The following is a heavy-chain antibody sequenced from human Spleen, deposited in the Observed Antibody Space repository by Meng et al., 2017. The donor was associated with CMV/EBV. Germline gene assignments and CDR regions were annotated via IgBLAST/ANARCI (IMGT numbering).Heavy chain of an antibody. CDR1: GWSLSDYY. V-gene: IGHV4-59*01. CDR3: ARAPTGRLRLHFDY. CDR2: FYYGGNT. J-gene: IGHJ4*02. Sequence: SETLSLTCAVYGWSLSDYYWTWIRQPPGKGLECIAYFYYGGNTNYNPSAKSRVTVSVDTSKNQFSLKLSSVTAADTAIYYCARAPTGRLRLHFDYWGPGTLVTVSS. D-gene: IGHD1-1*01.